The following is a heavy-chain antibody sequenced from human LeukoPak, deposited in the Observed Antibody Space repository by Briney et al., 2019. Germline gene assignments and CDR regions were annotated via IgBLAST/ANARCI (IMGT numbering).Heavy chain of an antibody. V-gene: IGHV4-59*01. CDR1: GASISNYY. CDR3: ATSLRNEYSSSPGWFDP. D-gene: IGHD6-6*01. CDR2: IYYSGST. J-gene: IGHJ5*02. Sequence: SETLSLTCTVSGASISNYYWSWIRQPPGKGLEWIGYIYYSGSTNYNPSLKSRVTISVDTSKNQFSLKLSSVTAADTAVYYCATSLRNEYSSSPGWFDPWGQGTLVTVSS.